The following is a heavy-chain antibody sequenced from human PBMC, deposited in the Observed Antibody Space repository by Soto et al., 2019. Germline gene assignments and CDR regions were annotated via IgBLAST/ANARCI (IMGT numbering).Heavy chain of an antibody. CDR3: AKTVTGAFDI. CDR1: GGTFSSYA. V-gene: IGHV1-69*13. Sequence: SVKVSCKASGGTFSSYAISWVRQAPGQGLEWMGGIIPIFGTTNYAQKFQGRVTITADESTSTAYMELSSLRSEDTAVYYCAKTVTGAFDIWGQGTMVPVSS. CDR2: IIPIFGTT. J-gene: IGHJ3*02. D-gene: IGHD4-17*01.